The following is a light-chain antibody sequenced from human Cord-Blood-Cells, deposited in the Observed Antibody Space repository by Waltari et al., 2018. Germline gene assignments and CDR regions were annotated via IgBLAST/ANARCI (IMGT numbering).Light chain of an antibody. V-gene: IGKV1-39*01. CDR3: QQSYSTPIT. CDR2: AAS. J-gene: IGKJ5*01. Sequence: DIQMTQSPSSLSASVGDRVTITCRASQSISSYVNWYQQKPGKAPKLLIYAASSLQSGVPSRFSGSGSGTDFTLTNSSLRPEDFATYYCQQSYSTPITFGQGTRLEIK. CDR1: QSISSY.